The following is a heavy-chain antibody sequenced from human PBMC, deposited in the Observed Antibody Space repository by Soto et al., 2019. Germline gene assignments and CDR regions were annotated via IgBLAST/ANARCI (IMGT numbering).Heavy chain of an antibody. V-gene: IGHV4-30-2*01. CDR1: GGSIRSRGHS. CDR3: SRRAPEGFDP. Sequence: SETLSLPCSVSGGSIRSRGHSWSWIRQPPGKGLEWIGFIYHSGNTYYNPSLRSRVTISVDRSKNQFSLKVTSVTATDRGLYYCSRRAPEGFDPWGQGTLVTVSS. J-gene: IGHJ5*02. CDR2: IYHSGNT.